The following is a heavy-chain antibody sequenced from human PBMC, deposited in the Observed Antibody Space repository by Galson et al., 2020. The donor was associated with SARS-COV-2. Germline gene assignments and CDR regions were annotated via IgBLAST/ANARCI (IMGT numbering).Heavy chain of an antibody. Sequence: SETLSLTCTVSGCSISTYYWTCIRQPPGKGLESIGNIYYSGTTNSNPSLNSRVTITVDTTKNQFSQKLSSVTAADTAVYYCAGGNYDCWSGYYTGLGWFDPWGQGTMVTVSS. V-gene: IGHV4-59*01. D-gene: IGHD3-3*01. CDR1: GCSISTYY. CDR3: AGGNYDCWSGYYTGLGWFDP. CDR2: IYYSGTT. J-gene: IGHJ5*02.